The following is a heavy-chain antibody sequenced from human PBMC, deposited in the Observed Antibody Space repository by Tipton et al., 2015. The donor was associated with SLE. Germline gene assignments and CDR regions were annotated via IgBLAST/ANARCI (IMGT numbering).Heavy chain of an antibody. CDR3: ARVTTGAFDM. J-gene: IGHJ3*02. CDR1: GFTFSCYD. Sequence: GSLRLSCAASGFTFSCYDMNWVRQAPGKGLEWISLISTSGGTIYYADSVKGRFTISRDNAKNSLYLQMNSLRAEDTAVYYCARVTTGAFDMWGQGTKVTVSS. CDR2: ISTSGGTI. D-gene: IGHD1-14*01. V-gene: IGHV3-48*03.